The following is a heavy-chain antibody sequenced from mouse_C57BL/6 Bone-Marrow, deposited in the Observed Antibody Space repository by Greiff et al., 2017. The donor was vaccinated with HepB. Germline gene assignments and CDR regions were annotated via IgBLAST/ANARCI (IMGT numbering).Heavy chain of an antibody. D-gene: IGHD1-1*01. V-gene: IGHV1-74*01. CDR2: IHPSDSDT. CDR3: AILYYGSSPAWFAY. Sequence: QVQLQQPGAELVKPGASVKVSCKASGYTFTSYWMHWVKQRPGQGLEWIGRIHPSDSDTNYNQKFKGKATLTVDKSSSTAYMQLSSRTSEDSAVYYCAILYYGSSPAWFAYWGQGTLVTVSA. CDR1: GYTFTSYW. J-gene: IGHJ3*01.